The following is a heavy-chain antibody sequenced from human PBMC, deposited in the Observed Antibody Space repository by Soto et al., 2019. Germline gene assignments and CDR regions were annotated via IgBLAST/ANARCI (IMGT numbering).Heavy chain of an antibody. CDR1: GFTFLSFA. Sequence: GWSLRLSCAASGFTFLSFAMNWVRHSPWTGLEWVSTISSNSAYIYYTDALRGRFTISRDNAKNSLHLQTNSLRCEDAAMYYCTRDVSRDRSARGLVELWGPAILETVSS. J-gene: IGHJ5*02. CDR3: TRDVSRDRSARGLVEL. V-gene: IGHV3-21*04. CDR2: ISSNSAYI. D-gene: IGHD1-26*01.